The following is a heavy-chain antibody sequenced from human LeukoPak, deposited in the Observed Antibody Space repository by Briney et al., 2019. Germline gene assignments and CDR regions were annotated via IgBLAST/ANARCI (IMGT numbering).Heavy chain of an antibody. J-gene: IGHJ4*02. CDR2: IIPIFGTA. CDR1: GYTFTSYA. V-gene: IGHV1-69*13. D-gene: IGHD6-13*01. Sequence: VASVKVSCKASGYTFTSYAISWVRQAPGQGLEWMGGIIPIFGTANYAQKFQGRVTITADESTSTAYMELSSLRSEDTAVYYCARVGDFDSSSWYVVYWGQGTLVTVSS. CDR3: ARVGDFDSSSWYVVY.